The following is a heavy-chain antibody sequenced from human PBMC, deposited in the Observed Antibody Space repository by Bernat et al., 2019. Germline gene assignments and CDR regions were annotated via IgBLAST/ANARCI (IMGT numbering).Heavy chain of an antibody. Sequence: EVQLVESGGGLVQPGRSLRLPRRGLGFTFGNYAMSWVRQAPGRGPEWVGFITSKATGGTTEYAASVKGRFSISRDDSNSIAYLQMNSLQTDDTAVYYCTSISYGDYGHWGQGTLVTVSS. D-gene: IGHD4-17*01. J-gene: IGHJ4*02. CDR1: GFTFGNYA. V-gene: IGHV3-49*04. CDR3: TSISYGDYGH. CDR2: ITSKATGGTT.